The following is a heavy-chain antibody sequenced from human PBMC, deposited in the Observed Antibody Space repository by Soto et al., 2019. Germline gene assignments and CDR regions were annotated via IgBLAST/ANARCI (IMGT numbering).Heavy chain of an antibody. CDR1: GFTFSDYY. CDR2: ISSSSSYT. CDR3: ARLGIAARFYFDY. D-gene: IGHD6-6*01. V-gene: IGHV3-11*06. Sequence: PGGSLRLSCAASGFTFSDYYMSWIRQAPGKGLEWVSYISSSSSYTNYADSVKGRFTISRDNAKNSLYLQMNSLRAEDTAVYYCARLGIAARFYFDYWGQGTLVTVSS. J-gene: IGHJ4*02.